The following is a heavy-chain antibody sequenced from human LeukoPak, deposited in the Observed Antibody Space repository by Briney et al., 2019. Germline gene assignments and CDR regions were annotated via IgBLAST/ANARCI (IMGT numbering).Heavy chain of an antibody. CDR2: IKQDGSEK. D-gene: IGHD3-22*01. J-gene: IGHJ4*02. V-gene: IGHV3-7*01. Sequence: GGSLRLSCATSGFNFRSYWMSWVRQAPGKGLEWVANIKQDGSEKYYVDSVKGRFTISRDNAKNSLYLQMNSLRAEDTAVYYCARELSSGYYYFIDYWGQGTLVTVSS. CDR3: ARELSSGYYYFIDY. CDR1: GFNFRSYW.